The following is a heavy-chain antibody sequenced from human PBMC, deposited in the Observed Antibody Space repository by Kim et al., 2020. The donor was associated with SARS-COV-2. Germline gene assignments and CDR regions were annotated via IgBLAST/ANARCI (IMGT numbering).Heavy chain of an antibody. D-gene: IGHD7-27*01. J-gene: IGHJ4*02. Sequence: GGSLRLSCAASGFTFDDYTMHWVRQAPGKGLEWVSLISWDGGSTYYADSVKGRFTISRDNSKNSLYLQMNSLRTEDTALYYCAKALTGLLPVPPDYWGQGTLVTVSS. CDR3: AKALTGLLPVPPDY. CDR1: GFTFDDYT. CDR2: ISWDGGST. V-gene: IGHV3-43*01.